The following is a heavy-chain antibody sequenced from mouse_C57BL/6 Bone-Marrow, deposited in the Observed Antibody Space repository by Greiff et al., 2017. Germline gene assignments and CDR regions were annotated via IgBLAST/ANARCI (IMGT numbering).Heavy chain of an antibody. CDR2: IHPSDSDT. J-gene: IGHJ3*01. D-gene: IGHD1-1*01. CDR3: AIPYYYGSLPWFAY. Sequence: VQLQQPGAELVKPGASVKVSCKASGYTFTSYWMHWVKQRPGQGLEWIGRIHPSDSDTNYNQKFKGKATLTVDKSSSTAYMQLSSLTSEDSAVYSFAIPYYYGSLPWFAYWGQGTLVTVSA. CDR1: GYTFTSYW. V-gene: IGHV1-74*01.